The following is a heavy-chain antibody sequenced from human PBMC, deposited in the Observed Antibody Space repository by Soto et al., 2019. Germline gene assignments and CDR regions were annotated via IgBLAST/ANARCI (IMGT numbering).Heavy chain of an antibody. CDR2: ISGSGGST. CDR3: AKATVAANAYYYYGMDV. CDR1: GFTFSSYA. J-gene: IGHJ6*02. Sequence: PGGSLRLSCAASGFTFSSYAMSWVRQAPGKGLEWVSAISGSGGSTYYADSVKGRFTISRDNSKNTLYLQMNSLRAEDTAVYYCAKATVAANAYYYYGMDVWGQGTTVTVSS. V-gene: IGHV3-23*01. D-gene: IGHD2-15*01.